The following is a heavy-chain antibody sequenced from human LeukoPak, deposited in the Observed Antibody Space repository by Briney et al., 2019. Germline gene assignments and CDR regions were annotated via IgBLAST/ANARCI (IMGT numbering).Heavy chain of an antibody. CDR1: GGSISSSAYY. Sequence: SETLSLTCTVSGGSISSSAYYWGWVRQPPGKGLEWIGSIYYSGGTYYNPSLKSRVTISVDTSKNQFSLRLSSVTAADTAVFYCARHLNYYDSSAQKAFDIWGQGTMVTVSS. CDR2: IYYSGGT. J-gene: IGHJ3*02. CDR3: ARHLNYYDSSAQKAFDI. V-gene: IGHV4-39*01. D-gene: IGHD3-22*01.